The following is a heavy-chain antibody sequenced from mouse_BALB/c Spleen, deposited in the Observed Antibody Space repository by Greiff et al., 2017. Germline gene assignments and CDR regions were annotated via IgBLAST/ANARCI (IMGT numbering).Heavy chain of an antibody. D-gene: IGHD1-2*01. CDR2: ISSGGSYT. CDR3: ARHKTTAYFDY. V-gene: IGHV5-6*01. CDR1: GFTFSSYG. J-gene: IGHJ2*01. Sequence: EVKLVESGGDLVKPGGSLKLSCAASGFTFSSYGMSWVRQTPDKRLEWVATISSGGSYTYYPDSVKGRFTISRDNAKNTLYLQMSSLKSEDTAMYYCARHKTTAYFDYWGQGTTLTVSS.